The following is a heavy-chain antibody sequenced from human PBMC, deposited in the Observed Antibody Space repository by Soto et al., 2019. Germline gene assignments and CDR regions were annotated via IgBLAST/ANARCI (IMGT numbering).Heavy chain of an antibody. D-gene: IGHD6-19*01. CDR3: ARDRGIAVAGY. CDR1: GYTFTSYG. J-gene: IGHJ4*02. V-gene: IGHV1-18*01. CDR2: ISAYNGNT. Sequence: QVQLVQSGAEVKKPGASVKVSCKASGYTFTSYGISWVRQPPGQGLEWMGWISAYNGNTNYAQKLQGRVTMTTDTSKSTAYMELRSLRSEDTAVYYCARDRGIAVAGYWGQGTLVTVSS.